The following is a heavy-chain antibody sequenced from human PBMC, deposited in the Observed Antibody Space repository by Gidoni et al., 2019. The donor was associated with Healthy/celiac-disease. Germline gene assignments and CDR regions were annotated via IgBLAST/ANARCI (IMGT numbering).Heavy chain of an antibody. J-gene: IGHJ4*02. CDR2: INHSGST. Sequence: QVQLQQWGAGLLKPSETLSLTCAVYGGSFSGYYWSWIRQPPGKGLEWIGEINHSGSTNYNPSLKSRVTISVDTSKNQFSLKLSSVTAADTAVYYCARGSSGWEWVRYDYWGQGTLVTVSS. CDR1: GGSFSGYY. CDR3: ARGSSGWEWVRYDY. D-gene: IGHD6-19*01. V-gene: IGHV4-34*01.